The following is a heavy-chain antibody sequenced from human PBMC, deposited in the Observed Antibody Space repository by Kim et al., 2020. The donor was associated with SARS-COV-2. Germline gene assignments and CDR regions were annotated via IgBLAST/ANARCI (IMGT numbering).Heavy chain of an antibody. CDR2: ISASGLGT. J-gene: IGHJ4*02. CDR1: GFTFSNYA. V-gene: IGHV3-23*01. CDR3: EASDF. Sequence: GGSLRLSCAASGFTFSNYAVSWTRQAPGKGLEWVSTISASGLGTHYADSVRGRFTISRDNSKSTLFLQMSSLRVEDTAVYYREASDFWGQGALVTVSS.